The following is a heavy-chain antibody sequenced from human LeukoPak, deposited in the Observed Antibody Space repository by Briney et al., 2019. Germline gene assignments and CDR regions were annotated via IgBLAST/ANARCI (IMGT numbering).Heavy chain of an antibody. D-gene: IGHD1-20*01. V-gene: IGHV4-4*07. CDR2: IYTSGST. J-gene: IGHJ6*03. CDR3: ARAGSAVLTDYYYCYMDV. Sequence: SETLSLTCTVSGGSISSYYWSWIRQPAGKGLEWIGRIYTSGSTNYSPSLKSRVTMSVDTSKNQFSLKLSSVTAADTAVYYCARAGSAVLTDYYYCYMDVWGKGTTVTVSS. CDR1: GGSISSYY.